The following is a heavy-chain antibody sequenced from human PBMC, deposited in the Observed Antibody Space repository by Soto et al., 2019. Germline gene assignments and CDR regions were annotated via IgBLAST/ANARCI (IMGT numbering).Heavy chain of an antibody. J-gene: IGHJ6*03. CDR3: ARRARPDFYYMDV. V-gene: IGHV3-64*01. CDR2: ISSNGVGT. CDR1: GFTLSGYA. Sequence: VQLAESGGGLAQPWGSLRLSCAASGFTLSGYAMDWVRQAPGKGLEYVSGISSNGVGTYYANSVQDRFTISRNNSKNTVYLQMGSLRPEDMAVYYCARRARPDFYYMDVWGKGTTVTVSS. D-gene: IGHD6-6*01.